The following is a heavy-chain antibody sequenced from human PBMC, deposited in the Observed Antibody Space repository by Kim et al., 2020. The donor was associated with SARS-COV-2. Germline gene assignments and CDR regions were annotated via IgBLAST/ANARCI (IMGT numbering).Heavy chain of an antibody. CDR1: VLNFDNSS. J-gene: IGHJ6*02. CDR3: ARGNYYESMTLSDYYNGMDV. CDR2: ISFDGRNK. V-gene: IGHV3-30*03. D-gene: IGHD3-22*01. Sequence: GGSLRLSCTASVLNFDNSSMNWVRQTPGKGLEWVAVISFDGRNKDYADPVKGRFTISRDNSRSTLYLEMNILRVEDTALYYCARGNYYESMTLSDYYNGMDVWGQGTTVTVSS.